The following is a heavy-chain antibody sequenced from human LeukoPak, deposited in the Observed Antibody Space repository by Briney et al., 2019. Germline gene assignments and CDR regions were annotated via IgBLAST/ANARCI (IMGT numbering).Heavy chain of an antibody. V-gene: IGHV4-59*11. D-gene: IGHD3-22*01. CDR3: ARYYYESSGYYVLDY. J-gene: IGHJ4*02. CDR2: IYYSGST. Sequence: SETLSLTCTVSGGSISSRYWSWIRQPPGKGLEWIGYIYYSGSTNYNPSLKSRVIISVDTSKNQFSLKLSSLTAADTAVYYCARYYYESSGYYVLDYWGQGTLVTVSS. CDR1: GGSISSRY.